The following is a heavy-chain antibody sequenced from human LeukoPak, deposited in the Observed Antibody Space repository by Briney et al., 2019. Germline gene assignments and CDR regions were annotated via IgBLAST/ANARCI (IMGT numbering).Heavy chain of an antibody. J-gene: IGHJ4*02. D-gene: IGHD5-18*01. V-gene: IGHV3-23*01. CDR1: GFTFSSYG. Sequence: RSGGSLRLSCAASGFTFSSYGMSWVRQAPGKGLEWVSAISGSGGSTYYADSVKGRFTISRDNSKNTLYLQMNSLRAEDTAVYYCAKDSLWFLYYFDYWGQGTLVTVSS. CDR2: ISGSGGST. CDR3: AKDSLWFLYYFDY.